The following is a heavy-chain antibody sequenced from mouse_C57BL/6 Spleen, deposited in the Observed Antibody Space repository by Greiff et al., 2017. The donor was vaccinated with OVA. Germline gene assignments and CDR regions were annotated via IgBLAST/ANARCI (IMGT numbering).Heavy chain of an antibody. CDR1: GFTFSDYY. CDR2: INYDGSST. D-gene: IGHD3-2*02. Sequence: EVMLVESEGGLVQPGSSMKLSCTASGFTFSDYYMAWVRQVPEKGLEWVANINYDGSSTYYLDSLKSRFIISRDNAKNILYLQMSSLKSEDTATYYCARAGGQLRSYYFDYWGQGTTLTVSS. CDR3: ARAGGQLRSYYFDY. V-gene: IGHV5-16*01. J-gene: IGHJ2*01.